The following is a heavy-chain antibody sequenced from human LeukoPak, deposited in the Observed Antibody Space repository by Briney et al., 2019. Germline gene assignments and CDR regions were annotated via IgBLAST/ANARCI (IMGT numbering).Heavy chain of an antibody. CDR1: GYSFSHYW. CDR2: IYPGDSET. D-gene: IGHD2/OR15-2a*01. J-gene: IGHJ3*01. V-gene: IGHV5-51*01. CDR3: ARLYAEGPGDV. Sequence: GESLHIYCKASGYSFSHYWMGWVRQMPGTGLEWMGSIYPGDSETRYRPAFQGQVTISADKSITTAYLQWRSLKASDTAMYYCARLYAEGPGDVWPQGTLVTVSS.